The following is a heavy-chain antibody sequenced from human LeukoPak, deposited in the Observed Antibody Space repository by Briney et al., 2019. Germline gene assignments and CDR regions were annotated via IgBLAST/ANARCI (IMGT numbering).Heavy chain of an antibody. CDR3: ARHGPSRFFDY. Sequence: PSETLSLTCTASGVSITDYYWSWIRQPPGKGLEWIGYIYYSGSTNYNPSLKSRVTISVDTSKNQFSLKLNSVTAADTAVYYCARHGPSRFFDYWGQGALVTVSS. J-gene: IGHJ4*02. CDR1: GVSITDYY. CDR2: IYYSGST. V-gene: IGHV4-59*08. D-gene: IGHD2-2*01.